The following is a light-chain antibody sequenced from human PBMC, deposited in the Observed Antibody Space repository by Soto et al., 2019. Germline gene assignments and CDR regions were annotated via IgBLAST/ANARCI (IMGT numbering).Light chain of an antibody. CDR1: SGSVTSGHY. CDR3: LLYSGKAPHLV. Sequence: QTVVTQEPSLTVSPGGTGTLTCSSSSGSVTSGHYPYWFHQKPGHAPRTLIYDTSKKHSWTPTRFSGSLLGGKAALTLSGVQPEDEAEYYCLLYSGKAPHLVFGGGTKLT. V-gene: IGLV7-46*01. J-gene: IGLJ3*02. CDR2: DTS.